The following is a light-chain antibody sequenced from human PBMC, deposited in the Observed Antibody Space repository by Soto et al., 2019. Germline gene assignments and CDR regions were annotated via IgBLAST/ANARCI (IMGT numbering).Light chain of an antibody. CDR3: QHYDNSPWT. J-gene: IGKJ1*01. Sequence: EIVLTQSPGTLSLSPGESATLSCRASQSVSSSYLAWYRQKPGQAPRLLIYGASSRATGIPDRFSGSGSGTDFTLTISRLEPEDFAVYYCQHYDNSPWTFGQGTKVEIK. V-gene: IGKV3-20*01. CDR2: GAS. CDR1: QSVSSSY.